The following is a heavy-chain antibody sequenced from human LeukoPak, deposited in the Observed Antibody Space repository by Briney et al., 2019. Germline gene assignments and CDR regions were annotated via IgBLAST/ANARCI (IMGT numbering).Heavy chain of an antibody. Sequence: GGSLRLSCAASGFTFDDYAMHWVRQAPGKGLEWVSGISWKSGSIGYADSVKGRFTISRDNAKNSLSLQINSLRAEDTALYYCAKDIPLYYYDSSGYYDYWGQGTLVTVSS. J-gene: IGHJ4*02. CDR2: ISWKSGSI. CDR3: AKDIPLYYYDSSGYYDY. V-gene: IGHV3-9*01. D-gene: IGHD3-22*01. CDR1: GFTFDDYA.